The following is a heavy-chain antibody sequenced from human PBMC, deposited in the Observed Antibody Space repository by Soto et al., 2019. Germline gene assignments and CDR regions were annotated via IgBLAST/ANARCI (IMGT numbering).Heavy chain of an antibody. D-gene: IGHD2-21*02. CDR3: ARARGGGNSAGSY. J-gene: IGHJ4*02. CDR1: GGTFSSYA. Sequence: QVQLVQSGAEVKKPGSSVKVSCKASGGTFSSYAISWVRQAPGQGLEWMGGIIPIFGTANYAQKFQGRVTXTXDXXTSTAYMELSSLRSADTAVYSCARARGGGNSAGSYWGQGTLVTVSS. CDR2: IIPIFGTA. V-gene: IGHV1-69*05.